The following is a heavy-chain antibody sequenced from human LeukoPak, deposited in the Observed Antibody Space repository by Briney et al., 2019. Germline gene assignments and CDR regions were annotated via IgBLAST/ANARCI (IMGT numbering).Heavy chain of an antibody. V-gene: IGHV4-59*01. CDR3: ARTPSLYGTNSLEV. CDR1: GGSISSYYY. CDR2: IYFSGIT. D-gene: IGHD4-23*01. J-gene: IGHJ6*02. Sequence: SETLSLTCTVSGGSISSYYYWSWIRQPPGKGLEWIGYIYFSGITNYNPSLNNRVTISLDTSKNQFSLRLRSVTAADTAVCYCARTPSLYGTNSLEVWGQGTTVTVSS.